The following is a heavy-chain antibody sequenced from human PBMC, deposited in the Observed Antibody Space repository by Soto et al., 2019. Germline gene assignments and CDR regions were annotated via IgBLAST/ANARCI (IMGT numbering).Heavy chain of an antibody. J-gene: IGHJ4*02. CDR2: IKSKTNGGTT. CDR1: VFIFSNAW. Sequence: ESLRLSCAASVFIFSNAWMSWVRQAPGKGLEWVARIKSKTNGGTTEYAALVKDRFTISRDDSRNTLFLQMNSLKIEDTAVYYCTTDDPINTNWGQGTLVTVSS. V-gene: IGHV3-15*01. CDR3: TTDDPINTN. D-gene: IGHD1-26*01.